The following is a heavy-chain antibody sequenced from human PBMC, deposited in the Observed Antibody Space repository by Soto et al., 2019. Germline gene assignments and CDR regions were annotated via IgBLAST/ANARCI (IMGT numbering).Heavy chain of an antibody. J-gene: IGHJ6*02. D-gene: IGHD3-10*01. CDR3: AREGYYGSGSSPAYGMDV. CDR2: ISAYNGNT. CDR1: GYTFTSYG. Sequence: QVQLVQSGAEVKKPGASVKVSCKASGYTFTSYGISWVRQAPGQGLEWMGWISAYNGNTNYAQKLRGRVTMNTDTSTSTAYMELRSLRSDATAVYYCAREGYYGSGSSPAYGMDVWGQGTTVTVSS. V-gene: IGHV1-18*01.